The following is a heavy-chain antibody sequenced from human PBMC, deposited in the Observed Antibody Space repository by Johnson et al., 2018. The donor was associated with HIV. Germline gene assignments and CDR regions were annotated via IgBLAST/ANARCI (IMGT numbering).Heavy chain of an antibody. J-gene: IGHJ3*02. D-gene: IGHD5/OR15-5a*01. Sequence: QVQLVESGGGLVQPGGSLRLSCAASGFTFSSYAMSWVRQAPGKGLEWVAFIRYDETNKDYADSVKGRFTIFRENVKNSLYLQMNSLRAGDTAVYYCARGVLAFDIWGQGTMVTVSS. CDR1: GFTFSSYA. CDR2: IRYDETNK. V-gene: IGHV3-30*02. CDR3: ARGVLAFDI.